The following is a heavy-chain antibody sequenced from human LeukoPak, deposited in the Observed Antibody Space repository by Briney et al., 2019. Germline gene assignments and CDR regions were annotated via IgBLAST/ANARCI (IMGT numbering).Heavy chain of an antibody. D-gene: IGHD6-19*01. V-gene: IGHV3-23*01. CDR1: GFTFSSCA. CDR2: ISDSGANT. Sequence: GGTLRLSCTASGFTFSSCAQRWVRQAPGKGLEWVSIISDSGANTYYADSVRGRFTISRDNSKNTLYLQKNSLRADDTAIYYCAKSMTLQWRGFFDLCGRGTHVTVSS. J-gene: IGHJ2*01. CDR3: AKSMTLQWRGFFDL.